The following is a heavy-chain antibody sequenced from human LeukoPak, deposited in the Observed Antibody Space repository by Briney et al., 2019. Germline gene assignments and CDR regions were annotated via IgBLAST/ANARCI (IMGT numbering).Heavy chain of an antibody. J-gene: IGHJ3*02. Sequence: PGGSLRLSCAASGFTFSSYSMNWVRQAPGKGLEWVSSISSSSSYIYYADSVKGRFTISRDNAKDSLYLQMNSLRAEDTAVYYCATQVDSTLTRSDIWGQGTMVTVSS. V-gene: IGHV3-21*01. CDR3: ATQVDSTLTRSDI. D-gene: IGHD5-12*01. CDR2: ISSSSSYI. CDR1: GFTFSSYS.